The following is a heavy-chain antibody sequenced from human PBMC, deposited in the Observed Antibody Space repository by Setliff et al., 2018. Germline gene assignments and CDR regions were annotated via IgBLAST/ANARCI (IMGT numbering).Heavy chain of an antibody. D-gene: IGHD6-19*01. CDR1: GYTFTGYY. J-gene: IGHJ4*02. CDR3: ARYLGASDWSGGPLFDY. CDR2: ISAYNGNT. V-gene: IGHV1-18*04. Sequence: ASVKVSCKASGYTFTGYYMHWVRQAPGQGLEWMGWISAYNGNTKYAQKLQGRVTMATDISTSTAYMELRSLRSDDTAVYYCARYLGASDWSGGPLFDYWGQGTLVTVSS.